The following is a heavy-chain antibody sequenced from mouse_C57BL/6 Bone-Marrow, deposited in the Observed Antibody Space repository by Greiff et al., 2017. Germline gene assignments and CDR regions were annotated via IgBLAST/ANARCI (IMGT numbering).Heavy chain of an antibody. J-gene: IGHJ3*01. Sequence: VQLQQSGPGLVQPSQSLSITCTVSGFSLTSYGVHWVRQSPGKGLEWLGVIWSGGSTDYNAAFISRLSISKDNSKSQVFFKMTSLQADDTAIYYCARNRGQVGGWFAYWGQGTLVTVSA. V-gene: IGHV2-2*01. CDR2: IWSGGST. CDR3: ARNRGQVGGWFAY. D-gene: IGHD1-3*01. CDR1: GFSLTSYG.